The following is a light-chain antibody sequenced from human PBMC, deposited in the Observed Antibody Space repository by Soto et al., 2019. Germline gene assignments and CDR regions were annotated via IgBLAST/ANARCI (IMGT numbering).Light chain of an antibody. V-gene: IGKV3-11*01. J-gene: IGKJ4*01. CDR2: DAS. CDR3: QQRSNWPLT. CDR1: QSVSSY. Sequence: EIVLTQSPATLYLSPEERATLSCRASQSVSSYLAWYQQKPGQAPRLLIYDASNRATGIPARFSGSGSGTDFTLTISSLEPEDLAVYYCQQRSNWPLTFGGGTKVEIK.